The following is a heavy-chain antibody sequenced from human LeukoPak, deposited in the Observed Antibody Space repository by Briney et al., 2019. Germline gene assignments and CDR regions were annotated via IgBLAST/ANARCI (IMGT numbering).Heavy chain of an antibody. CDR2: VRFDGNEK. Sequence: PGGSLRLSCAASGFTFSYYGMHWVRQALGKGLEWVGFVRFDGNEKYYADSVKGRFTISRDTSRNTLYLQMNSLRAEDTAVYYCAKDLMRDRWFGESWGQGTLVTVSS. J-gene: IGHJ1*01. D-gene: IGHD3-10*01. CDR1: GFTFSYYG. CDR3: AKDLMRDRWFGES. V-gene: IGHV3-30*02.